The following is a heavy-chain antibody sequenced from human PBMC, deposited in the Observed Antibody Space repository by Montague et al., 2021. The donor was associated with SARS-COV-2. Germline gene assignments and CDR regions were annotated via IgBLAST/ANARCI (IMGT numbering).Heavy chain of an antibody. Sequence: SLRLSCAASGFTFSSYGMHWVRQAPGKGLEWVAVISYDGSNKYYADSVKGRFTISRDNAKNSLYLQMSSLRAEDTAVYYCARDRGINDFWSGPYFDYWGQGTLVTVSS. CDR2: ISYDGSNK. D-gene: IGHD3-3*01. CDR3: ARDRGINDFWSGPYFDY. V-gene: IGHV3-30*12. CDR1: GFTFSSYG. J-gene: IGHJ4*02.